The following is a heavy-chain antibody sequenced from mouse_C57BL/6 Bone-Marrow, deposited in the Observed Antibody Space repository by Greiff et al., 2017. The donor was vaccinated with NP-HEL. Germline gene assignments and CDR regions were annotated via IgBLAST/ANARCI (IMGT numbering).Heavy chain of an antibody. J-gene: IGHJ2*01. Sequence: QVQLQQPGAELVRPGSSVKLSCKASGYTFTSYWMHWVKQRPIQGLEWIGNIDPSDSETPYNQKFKDKATLTVDKSSSTAYMQLSSLTSEDSAVYYCARWDYWGQGTTLTVSS. CDR3: ARWDY. V-gene: IGHV1-52*01. CDR1: GYTFTSYW. CDR2: IDPSDSET.